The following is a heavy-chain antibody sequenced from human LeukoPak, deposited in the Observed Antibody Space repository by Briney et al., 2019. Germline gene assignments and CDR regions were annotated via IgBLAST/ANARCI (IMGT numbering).Heavy chain of an antibody. D-gene: IGHD3-10*01. J-gene: IGHJ4*02. CDR3: ARGGELLWFGESFDY. CDR2: ISYDGNNK. CDR1: GFAFSTYA. V-gene: IGHV3-30-3*01. Sequence: PGRSLRLSCAASGFAFSTYAMHWVRQAPGKGLEWMAVISYDGNNKYYADSVKGRFTISRDSSENALYLEMNSLTTEDTAVYYCARGGELLWFGESFDYWGQGTLVTVSS.